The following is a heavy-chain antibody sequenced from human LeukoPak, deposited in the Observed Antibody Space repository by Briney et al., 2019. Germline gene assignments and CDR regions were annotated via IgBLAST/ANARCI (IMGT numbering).Heavy chain of an antibody. Sequence: SETLSLTCTVSGGSISSYYWSWIRQPAGKGLEWIGRIYTSGSTNYNPSLKSRVTMSVDTSKNQFSLKLSSVTAADTAVYYCARDGDRRPDAMIYWFDPWGQGTLVTVSS. D-gene: IGHD2-2*01. J-gene: IGHJ5*02. CDR2: IYTSGST. CDR3: ARDGDRRPDAMIYWFDP. V-gene: IGHV4-4*07. CDR1: GGSISSYY.